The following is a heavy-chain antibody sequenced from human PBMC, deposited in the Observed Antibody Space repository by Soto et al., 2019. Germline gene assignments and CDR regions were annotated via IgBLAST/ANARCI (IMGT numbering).Heavy chain of an antibody. Sequence: GGSLRLSCAASGFTFSTYTMNWVRQAPGKGLEWISSISSGSSYIYYAGSVKGRFTISRDNAKNSLYLQMNRLRAEDTAVYYCERDWLVPAAAGVAVAGKDYYYYYCIHVCYQGTRVTV. CDR3: ERDWLVPAAAGVAVAGKDYYYYYCIHV. D-gene: IGHD6-19*01. J-gene: IGHJ6*02. V-gene: IGHV3-21*01. CDR1: GFTFSTYT. CDR2: ISSGSSYI.